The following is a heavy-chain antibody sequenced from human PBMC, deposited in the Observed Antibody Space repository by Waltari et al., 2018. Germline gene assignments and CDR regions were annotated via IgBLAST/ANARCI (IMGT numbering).Heavy chain of an antibody. J-gene: IGHJ4*02. Sequence: QLQLQESGPGLVKPSETLSLTCTVSSGAISSSGYYWGWSRPPPGKGVEWVGGIYYSGNTYYNPSLKNRVTISVDTSKNQFSLKVTSVTAADTAVYYCAKVWKNYRTDYWGQGTLVTVSS. CDR3: AKVWKNYRTDY. CDR2: IYYSGNT. V-gene: IGHV4-39*07. D-gene: IGHD3-16*02. CDR1: SGAISSSGYY.